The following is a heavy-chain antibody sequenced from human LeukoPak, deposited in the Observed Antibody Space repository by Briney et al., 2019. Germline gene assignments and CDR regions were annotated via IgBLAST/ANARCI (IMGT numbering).Heavy chain of an antibody. D-gene: IGHD6-13*01. V-gene: IGHV3-9*01. Sequence: PGGSLRLSCAASGFTFDDYAMHWVRQAPGKGLEWVSGISWNSGSIGYADSVKGRFTISRDNAKNSLYLQMNSLRAEDTALYYCAKDRGSSWFVFDYWGQGTLVTVSS. CDR2: ISWNSGSI. J-gene: IGHJ4*02. CDR1: GFTFDDYA. CDR3: AKDRGSSWFVFDY.